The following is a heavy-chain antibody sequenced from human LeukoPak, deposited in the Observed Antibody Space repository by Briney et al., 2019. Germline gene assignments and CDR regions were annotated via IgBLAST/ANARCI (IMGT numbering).Heavy chain of an antibody. J-gene: IGHJ4*02. D-gene: IGHD6-19*01. Sequence: PGGSLRLSCAASGFTFSSYSMNRVRQAPGKGLEWVSSISSSSSYIYYADSVKGRFTISRDNAKNSLYLQMNSLRAEDTAVYYCARDLGGDYSSGWYADYWGQGTLVTVSS. CDR1: GFTFSSYS. CDR2: ISSSSSYI. V-gene: IGHV3-21*01. CDR3: ARDLGGDYSSGWYADY.